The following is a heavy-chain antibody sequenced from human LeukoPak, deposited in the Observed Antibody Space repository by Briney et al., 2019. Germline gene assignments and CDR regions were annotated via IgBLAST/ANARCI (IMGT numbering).Heavy chain of an antibody. CDR2: IYYSGST. CDR1: GGSISSSSYY. J-gene: IGHJ6*03. Sequence: SETLSLTCTVSGGSISSSSYYWGWIRQPPGKGLEWIGSIYYSGSTYYNPSLKSRVTISVDTSKNQFSLKLSSVTAADTAVYYCARGSWSGYYWGYYYYMDVWGKGTTVTVSS. D-gene: IGHD3-3*01. V-gene: IGHV4-39*07. CDR3: ARGSWSGYYWGYYYYMDV.